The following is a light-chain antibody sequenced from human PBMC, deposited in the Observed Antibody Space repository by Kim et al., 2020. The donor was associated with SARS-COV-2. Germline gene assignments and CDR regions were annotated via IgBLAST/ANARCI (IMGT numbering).Light chain of an antibody. V-gene: IGLV2-14*03. CDR2: DVN. CDR1: RSDVGTYDY. Sequence: QSALTQPASVSGSLGQSITISCTGTRSDVGTYDYVSWYVQYPGKAPQLIIYDVNNRPSGVSNRFSGSKSGNTASLTISGLQADDEADYYCGSYTSTTFEVFGGGTQLTVL. J-gene: IGLJ3*02. CDR3: GSYTSTTFEV.